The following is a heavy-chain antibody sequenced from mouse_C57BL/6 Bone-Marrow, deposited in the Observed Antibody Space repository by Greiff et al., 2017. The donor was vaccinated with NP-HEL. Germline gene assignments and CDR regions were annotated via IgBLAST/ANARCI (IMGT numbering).Heavy chain of an antibody. J-gene: IGHJ3*01. D-gene: IGHD1-1*01. CDR3: ARSYYGSSSFAY. V-gene: IGHV1-80*01. CDR2: IYPGDGDT. CDR1: GYAFSSYW. Sequence: VQGVESGAELVKPGASVKISCKASGYAFSSYWMNWVKQRPGKGLEWIGQIYPGDGDTNYNGKFKGKATLTADKSSSTAYMQLSSLTSEDSAVYFCARSYYGSSSFAYWGQGTLVTVSA.